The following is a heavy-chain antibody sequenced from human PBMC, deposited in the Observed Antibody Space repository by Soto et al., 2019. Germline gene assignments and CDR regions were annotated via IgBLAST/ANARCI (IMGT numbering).Heavy chain of an antibody. J-gene: IGHJ4*02. CDR2: RYYSEST. Sequence: SETLSLTCTVSGGSITTGGYYWSWIRQLPGKGLEWIGHRYYSESTYYNPSLKSRVSISLDTSKNQFSLKLSFVTAADTAMYYCARTKCSGGSCYSWSLDYWGQGPPVTVSS. D-gene: IGHD2-15*01. CDR3: ARTKCSGGSCYSWSLDY. V-gene: IGHV4-31*03. CDR1: GGSITTGGYY.